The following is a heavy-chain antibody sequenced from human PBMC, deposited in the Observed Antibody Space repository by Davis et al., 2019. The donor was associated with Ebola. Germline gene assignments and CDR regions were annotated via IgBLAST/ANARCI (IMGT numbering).Heavy chain of an antibody. CDR3: AKDIGALPYSSPFDY. V-gene: IGHV3-21*04. J-gene: IGHJ4*02. CDR2: ISSSSSYI. D-gene: IGHD6-13*01. CDR1: GFTFSSYS. Sequence: GGSLRLSCAASGFTFSSYSMNWVRQAPGKGLEWVSSISSSSSYIYYADSVKGRFTISRDSAKNSLYLQMNSLRPEDTALYYCAKDIGALPYSSPFDYWGQGTLLTVSS.